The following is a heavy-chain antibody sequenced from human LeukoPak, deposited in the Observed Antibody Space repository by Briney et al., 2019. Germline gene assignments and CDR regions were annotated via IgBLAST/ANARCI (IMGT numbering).Heavy chain of an antibody. D-gene: IGHD1-7*01. Sequence: PSETLSLTCTVSGGSISSSSYYWGWIRQPPGKGLEWIGSIYYSGSTYYNPSLKSRVAISVDTSKNQFSLKLSSVTAADTAVYYCARGLYYQRALNWNYELNWFDPWGQGTLVTVSS. J-gene: IGHJ5*02. CDR2: IYYSGST. CDR3: ARGLYYQRALNWNYELNWFDP. V-gene: IGHV4-39*01. CDR1: GGSISSSSYY.